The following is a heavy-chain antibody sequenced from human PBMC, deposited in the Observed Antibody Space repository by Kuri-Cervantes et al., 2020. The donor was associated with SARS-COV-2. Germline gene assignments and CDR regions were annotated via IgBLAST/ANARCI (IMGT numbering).Heavy chain of an antibody. V-gene: IGHV4-61*02. CDR2: IYTSGST. D-gene: IGHD6-19*01. Sequence: SCTVSGGSISSGSYYWSWTRQPAGKGLEWIGRIYTSGSTNYNPSLKSRVTISVDTSKNQFSLKLSSVTAADTAVYYCARVNQWLASADIWGQGTMVTVSS. CDR3: ARVNQWLASADI. J-gene: IGHJ3*02. CDR1: GGSISSGSYY.